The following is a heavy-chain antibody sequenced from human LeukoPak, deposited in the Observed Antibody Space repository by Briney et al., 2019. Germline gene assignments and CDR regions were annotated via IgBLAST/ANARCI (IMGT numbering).Heavy chain of an antibody. D-gene: IGHD3-10*01. Sequence: GGSLRLSCAASGFTFSSYGMHWVRQAPGKGLEWVAVVWYDGSNKYYADSVKGRFTISRDNSKNTLYLQMNSVTAEDTAVYYCARGSTIVRGVIKYLDYWGQGTLVTVSS. V-gene: IGHV3-33*01. CDR3: ARGSTIVRGVIKYLDY. CDR1: GFTFSSYG. CDR2: VWYDGSNK. J-gene: IGHJ4*02.